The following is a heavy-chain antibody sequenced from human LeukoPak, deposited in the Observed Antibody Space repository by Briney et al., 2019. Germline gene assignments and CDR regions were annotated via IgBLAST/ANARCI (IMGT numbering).Heavy chain of an antibody. D-gene: IGHD3-22*01. Sequence: GGSLRLSCAASEFTLSGFVMHWFRQAQGKGLEYFSAISSNGGSTYYANSVKGRFTISRDNSKNTLYLQMGSLRAEDMAVYYCARGSLGYYDSSDWAFDIWGQGTMVTVSS. CDR2: ISSNGGST. CDR1: EFTLSGFV. CDR3: ARGSLGYYDSSDWAFDI. J-gene: IGHJ3*02. V-gene: IGHV3-64*01.